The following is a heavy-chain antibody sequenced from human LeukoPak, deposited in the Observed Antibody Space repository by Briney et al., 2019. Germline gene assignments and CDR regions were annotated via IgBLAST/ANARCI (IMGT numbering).Heavy chain of an antibody. J-gene: IGHJ4*02. CDR1: GFSFTSYG. Sequence: PGTSLRLSCAASGFSFTSYGMRWVRQAPGKGLEWVALITYDGYYKYYSDSVKGRFTISSDTSKNTMYLQMNSLTAEDTAVYYHASVLPPLFRDSPAGYWGQGTLVTVSS. CDR2: ITYDGYYK. V-gene: IGHV3-30*03. D-gene: IGHD3-10*01. CDR3: ASVLPPLFRDSPAGY.